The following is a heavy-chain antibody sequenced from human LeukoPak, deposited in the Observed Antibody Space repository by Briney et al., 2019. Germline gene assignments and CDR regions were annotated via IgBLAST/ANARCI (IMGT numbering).Heavy chain of an antibody. CDR3: ARRPVAAECFQH. V-gene: IGHV3-30*03. CDR1: GFSFTNYA. D-gene: IGHD6-25*01. Sequence: GGSLRLSCTGSGFSFTNYAMHWVRQAPGEGLEWVAVISYDESKIYYADSVKGRFAISRDLSTNTLYLQMNSLTTEDTAMYFCARRPVAAECFQHWGQGTLVTVSS. CDR2: ISYDESKI. J-gene: IGHJ1*01.